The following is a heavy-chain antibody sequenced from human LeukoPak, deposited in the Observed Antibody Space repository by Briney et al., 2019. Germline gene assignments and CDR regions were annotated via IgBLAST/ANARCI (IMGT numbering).Heavy chain of an antibody. Sequence: SETLSLTCAVYGGSFSGYYWSWIRQPPGKGLEWIGEINHSGSTNYNPSLKSRVTISVDTSKNQFSLKLSSVTAADTAVYYCARHLAIVGFDYWGQGTLVTVSS. CDR2: INHSGST. J-gene: IGHJ4*02. CDR3: ARHLAIVGFDY. V-gene: IGHV4-34*01. CDR1: GGSFSGYY. D-gene: IGHD1-26*01.